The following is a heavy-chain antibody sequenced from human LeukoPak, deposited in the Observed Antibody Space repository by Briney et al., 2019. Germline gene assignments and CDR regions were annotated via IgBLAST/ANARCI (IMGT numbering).Heavy chain of an antibody. CDR2: IGGDGIT. CDR3: AKDIFRWTFDH. D-gene: IGHD2-21*01. CDR1: GFAFSDAA. V-gene: IGHV3-23*01. J-gene: IGHJ4*02. Sequence: GGSLRLSCVVSGFAFSDAAMCWVRQAPGAGLEWVSGIGGDGITRYTDSVQGRFTISKDTFKNTLYLQMHNLRADDTAVYYCAKDIFRWTFDHWGQGALVTVPS.